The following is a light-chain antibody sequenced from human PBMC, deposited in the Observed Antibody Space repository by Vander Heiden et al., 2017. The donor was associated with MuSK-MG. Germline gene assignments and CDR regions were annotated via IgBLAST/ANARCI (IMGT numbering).Light chain of an antibody. Sequence: EIVLTQSPGTLSLSPGERATLSCRAGQSVKSSFLAWYQQKPGQAPRLLIYGTSNRATGIPDRFSGSGSGTDFTLTISRLEPEDFAVYYCQQDGKSPVTFGQGTLLEIK. V-gene: IGKV3-20*01. CDR3: QQDGKSPVT. CDR1: QSVKSSF. J-gene: IGKJ5*01. CDR2: GTS.